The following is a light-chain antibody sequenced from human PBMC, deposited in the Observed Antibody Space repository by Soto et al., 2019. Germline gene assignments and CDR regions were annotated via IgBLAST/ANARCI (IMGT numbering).Light chain of an antibody. J-gene: IGKJ3*01. CDR3: QQYGTSPTGFT. V-gene: IGKV3-20*01. Sequence: EIVLTQSPGTLSLSPGERATLSCTASQSVSSSYLAWYQQKPGQAPRLLIYGASTRATGIPVRFSGSGSGTDFTLTISRLGPEDFAVYYCQQYGTSPTGFTFGPGTKVDVK. CDR1: QSVSSSY. CDR2: GAS.